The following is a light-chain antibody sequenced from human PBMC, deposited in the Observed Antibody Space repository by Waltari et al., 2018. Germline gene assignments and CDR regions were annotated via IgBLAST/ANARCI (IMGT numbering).Light chain of an antibody. J-gene: IGLJ3*02. V-gene: IGLV3-21*02. CDR3: QVWDSSSDHWV. Sequence: SYVLTQPPSVSVAPGQTATITCGGDNVGSKDVNWYQQRPGQAPVVVIYDDADRPLTIPERFSGSNSGNTATLTITRVEVGDEADFYCQVWDSSSDHWVLGGGTELTVL. CDR1: NVGSKD. CDR2: DDA.